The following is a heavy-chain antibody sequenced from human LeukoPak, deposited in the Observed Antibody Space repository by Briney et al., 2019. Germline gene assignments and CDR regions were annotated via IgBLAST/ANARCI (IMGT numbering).Heavy chain of an antibody. J-gene: IGHJ4*02. D-gene: IGHD6-13*01. V-gene: IGHV3-23*01. CDR3: AKGIAAADY. Sequence: PGGSLRLSCAASGFTVSFYAMSWVRQAPGKGLEWVSVIAGGGSSTYYADSVKGRFTISRDNSKNTLYLQMNSLRVEDTAVYYCAKGIAAADYWGQGTLVTVSS. CDR1: GFTVSFYA. CDR2: IAGGGSST.